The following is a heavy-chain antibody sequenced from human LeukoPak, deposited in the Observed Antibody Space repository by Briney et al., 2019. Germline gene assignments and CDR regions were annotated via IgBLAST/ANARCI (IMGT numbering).Heavy chain of an antibody. CDR2: IHYSGNT. CDR1: GGSISSYY. V-gene: IGHV4-59*01. Sequence: SETLSLTWTVSGGSISSYYWSWIRQPAGKGLEWSGYIHYSGNTNYNPSLKSRVTISIDTSKNQFSLKLASVTAADTAVYYCARVGAARLGYAFDFWGHGTMVTVSS. D-gene: IGHD6-6*01. J-gene: IGHJ3*01. CDR3: ARVGAARLGYAFDF.